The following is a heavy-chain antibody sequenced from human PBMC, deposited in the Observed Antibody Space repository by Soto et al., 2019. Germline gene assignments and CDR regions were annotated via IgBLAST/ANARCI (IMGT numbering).Heavy chain of an antibody. CDR1: GSTFTSYG. V-gene: IGHV3-30*18. CDR3: AKDNKQLANYYYYGMDI. J-gene: IGHJ6*02. CDR2: ISYDGSNK. D-gene: IGHD6-6*01. Sequence: PGRSRRLSWAASGSTFTSYGMDWVRQAPDKGLEWVAVISYDGSNKYYADAVKGRFTISRDNSKNTLYLQMNSLRAEDTAVYYCAKDNKQLANYYYYGMDIWGQGTTVTVSS.